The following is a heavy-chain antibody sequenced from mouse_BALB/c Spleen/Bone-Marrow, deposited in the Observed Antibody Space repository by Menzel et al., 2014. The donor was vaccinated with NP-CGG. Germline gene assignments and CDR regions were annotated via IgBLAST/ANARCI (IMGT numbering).Heavy chain of an antibody. CDR3: ARSGYYGSSYFDY. D-gene: IGHD1-1*01. J-gene: IGHJ2*01. Sequence: EVKVVESGPELVKPGASVKISCKASGYSFTGYFMNWVMQSHGKSLEWIGRINPCNGDTFYNQKFKGKATLTVDKSSSTAHMELRSLASEDSAVYYCARSGYYGSSYFDYWGQGTTLTVSS. V-gene: IGHV1-20*02. CDR1: GYSFTGYF. CDR2: INPCNGDT.